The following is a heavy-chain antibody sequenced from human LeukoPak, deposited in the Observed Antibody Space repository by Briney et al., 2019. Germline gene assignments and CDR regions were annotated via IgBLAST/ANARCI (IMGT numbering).Heavy chain of an antibody. J-gene: IGHJ4*02. CDR1: GYTFTGYY. D-gene: IGHD3-10*01. Sequence: ASVKVSCKASGYTFTGYYMDWVRQAPGQGLEWMGWINPNSGGTNYAQRFQGRVTMTRDTSISTAYMELSRLRSDDTAVYYCARDKWFGELDYFDYWGQGTLVTVSS. V-gene: IGHV1-2*02. CDR3: ARDKWFGELDYFDY. CDR2: INPNSGGT.